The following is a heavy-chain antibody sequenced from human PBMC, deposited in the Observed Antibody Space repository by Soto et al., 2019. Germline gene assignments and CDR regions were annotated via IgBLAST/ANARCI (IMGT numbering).Heavy chain of an antibody. CDR2: INGGGGNT. Sequence: EVQLLESGGGLVQPGGSLRLSCAVSGFTFATYGMTWVRQAPGKGLEWVSAINGGGGNTYYPDSVKGRFTISRDNSKNTLYLQMNSLRAEDTAVYYCATREVVPAPMALGFGLWGQGTLVTVSS. J-gene: IGHJ4*02. CDR3: ATREVVPAPMALGFGL. CDR1: GFTFATYG. V-gene: IGHV3-23*01. D-gene: IGHD2-2*01.